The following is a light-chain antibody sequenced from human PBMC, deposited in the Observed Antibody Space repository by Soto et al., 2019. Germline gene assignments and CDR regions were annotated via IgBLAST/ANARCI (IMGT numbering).Light chain of an antibody. Sequence: DIQMTQSPSTLSGSVGDRVTITCRASQTISSWLAWYQQKPGKAPKLLIYKASTLKSGVPSRFSGSGSGTEFTLTISSLQSEDFAVYYCQQYTNWPPNTFGQGTRLEIK. J-gene: IGKJ5*01. CDR1: QTISSW. CDR2: KAS. CDR3: QQYTNWPPNT. V-gene: IGKV1-5*03.